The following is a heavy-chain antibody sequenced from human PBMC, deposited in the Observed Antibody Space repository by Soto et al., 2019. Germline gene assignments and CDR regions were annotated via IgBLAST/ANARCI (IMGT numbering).Heavy chain of an antibody. CDR3: AKNTYYDFWSGFRQ. V-gene: IGHV3-30*18. CDR1: EFTFSSYG. Sequence: QVQLVESGGGVVQPGRSLRLSCAASEFTFSSYGMHWVRQAPGKGLEWVAVISYDGSNKYYADSVKGRFTISRDNSKNTLYLQMNSLRAEDTAVYYCAKNTYYDFWSGFRQWGQGTLVTVSS. CDR2: ISYDGSNK. D-gene: IGHD3-3*01. J-gene: IGHJ4*02.